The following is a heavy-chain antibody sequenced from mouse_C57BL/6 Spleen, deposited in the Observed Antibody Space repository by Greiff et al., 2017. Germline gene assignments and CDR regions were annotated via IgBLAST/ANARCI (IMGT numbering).Heavy chain of an antibody. CDR2: ISSGGDYI. CDR3: TRGDSNYGYFDV. Sequence: EVQRVESGEGLVKPGGSLKLSCAASGFTFSSYAMSWVRQTPEKRLEWVAYISSGGDYIYYADTVKGRFTISRDNARNTLYLQMSSLKSEDTAMYYCTRGDSNYGYFDVWGTGTTVTVSS. CDR1: GFTFSSYA. J-gene: IGHJ1*03. V-gene: IGHV5-9-1*02. D-gene: IGHD2-5*01.